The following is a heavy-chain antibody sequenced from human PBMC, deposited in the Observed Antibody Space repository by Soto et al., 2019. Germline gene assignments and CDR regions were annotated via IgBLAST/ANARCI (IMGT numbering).Heavy chain of an antibody. J-gene: IGHJ5*02. CDR1: GGSISSYY. D-gene: IGHD2-15*01. CDR2: IYYSGST. Sequence: SETLSLTCTVSGGSISSYYWSWIRQPPGKGLEWIGYIYYSGSTNYNPSLKSRVTISIDTSKNQFSLKLSSVTAADTAVYYCARDLKEYCSDGKCNWFDPWGQGTRVTVSS. CDR3: ARDLKEYCSDGKCNWFDP. V-gene: IGHV4-59*01.